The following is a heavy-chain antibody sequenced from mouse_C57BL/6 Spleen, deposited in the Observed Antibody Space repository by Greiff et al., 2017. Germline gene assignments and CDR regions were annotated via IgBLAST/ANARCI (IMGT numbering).Heavy chain of an antibody. CDR2: ISSGSSTI. Sequence: EVQRVESGGGLVKPGGSLKLSCAASGFTFSDYGMHWVRQAPETGLEWVAYISSGSSTIYYADTVKGRFTISRDNAKNTLFLQMTSLRSEDTAMYYCARPRGSSHRWYFDVWGTGTTVTVSS. J-gene: IGHJ1*03. CDR3: ARPRGSSHRWYFDV. CDR1: GFTFSDYG. D-gene: IGHD1-1*01. V-gene: IGHV5-17*01.